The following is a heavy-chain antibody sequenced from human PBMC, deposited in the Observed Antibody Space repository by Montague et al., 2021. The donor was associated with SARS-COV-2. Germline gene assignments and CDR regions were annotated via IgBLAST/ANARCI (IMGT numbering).Heavy chain of an antibody. J-gene: IGHJ4*02. CDR1: GGSFSGYY. CDR2: IYHIGST. V-gene: IGHV4-34*01. CDR3: AREPQVGAMDY. D-gene: IGHD1-26*01. Sequence: SETLSLTCTVYGGSFSGYYWSWIRQPPGKGRGWIGEIYHIGSTNYNPSLKSRVTISVDTSKNQFSLRLSSVTAADTALYYCAREPQVGAMDYGGQGTLVTVSS.